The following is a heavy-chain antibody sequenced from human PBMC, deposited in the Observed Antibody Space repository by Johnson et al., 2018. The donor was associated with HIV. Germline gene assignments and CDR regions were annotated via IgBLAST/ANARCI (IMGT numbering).Heavy chain of an antibody. CDR3: ARDGNAFDI. Sequence: VQLVESGGGLVQPGGSLRLSCAASGFTFSNYWMNWVRQAPGKGLEWVANIKQNGSEKYYVDSVKGRFTISRDNAKNSLYLQMNCLRAEDTAVYDCARDGNAFDIWGQGTMVTVSS. J-gene: IGHJ3*02. V-gene: IGHV3-7*01. CDR2: IKQNGSEK. CDR1: GFTFSNYW. D-gene: IGHD1-14*01.